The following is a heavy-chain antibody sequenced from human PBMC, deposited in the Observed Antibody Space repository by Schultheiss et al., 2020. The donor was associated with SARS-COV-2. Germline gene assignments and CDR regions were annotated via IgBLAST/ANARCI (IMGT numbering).Heavy chain of an antibody. CDR2: ISSSSSYI. J-gene: IGHJ4*02. CDR3: ARDTINYDYVWGTYREPDYFDY. V-gene: IGHV3-11*06. Sequence: GESLKISCAVFGFTFSDYYMSWIRQAPGKGLEWVSSISSSSSYIYYADSVKGRFTISRDNAKNSLYLQMNSLRAEDTAVYYCARDTINYDYVWGTYREPDYFDYWGQGTLVTVSS. CDR1: GFTFSDYY. D-gene: IGHD3-16*02.